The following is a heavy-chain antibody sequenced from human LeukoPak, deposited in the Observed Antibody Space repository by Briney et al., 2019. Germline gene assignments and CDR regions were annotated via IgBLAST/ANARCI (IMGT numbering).Heavy chain of an antibody. CDR3: ARDGGYCGSSSCYAFY. Sequence: ASVKVSCEASGYTFASFYMHWVRQAPGQGLEWMGIINPSGGSTTYAQKFQGRVTMTRDTSTSTVYMELSSLRSEDTAVYYCARDGGYCGSSSCYAFYWGRGTLVTVSS. J-gene: IGHJ4*02. V-gene: IGHV1-46*01. CDR1: GYTFASFY. CDR2: INPSGGST. D-gene: IGHD2-2*01.